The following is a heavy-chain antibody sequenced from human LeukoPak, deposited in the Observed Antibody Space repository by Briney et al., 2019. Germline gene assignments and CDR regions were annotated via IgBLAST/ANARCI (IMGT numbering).Heavy chain of an antibody. V-gene: IGHV4-59*01. CDR3: ARVSMVRRYFQY. D-gene: IGHD3-10*01. J-gene: IGHJ4*02. CDR2: IYYSGST. Sequence: SETLSLTCAVSGGSISSYYWSWIRQPPGKGLEWIGYIYYSGSTNYNPSLKSRVTISEDTSNNQFSLKLSSVTAADTAVYYCARVSMVRRYFQYWGQGTLVTVSS. CDR1: GGSISSYY.